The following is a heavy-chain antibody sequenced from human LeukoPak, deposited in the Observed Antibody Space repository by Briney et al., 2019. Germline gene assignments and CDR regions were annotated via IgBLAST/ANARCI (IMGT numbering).Heavy chain of an antibody. D-gene: IGHD1-26*01. V-gene: IGHV4-31*03. CDR1: GGSISSGGYY. J-gene: IGHJ1*01. CDR2: IYYSGST. CDR3: ARDSELNPLQH. Sequence: SETLSLTCTVSGGSISSGGYYWSWIRQHPGKGLEWIGYIYYSGSTYYNPSLKSRVTISVDTSKNQFSLKLSSVTAADTAVYYCARDSELNPLQHWGQGTLVTVSS.